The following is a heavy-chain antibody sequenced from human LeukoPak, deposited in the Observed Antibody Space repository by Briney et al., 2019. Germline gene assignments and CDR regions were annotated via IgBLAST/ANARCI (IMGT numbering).Heavy chain of an antibody. J-gene: IGHJ4*02. CDR3: ARVTGYMIEDYFDY. D-gene: IGHD3-22*01. V-gene: IGHV4-59*12. CDR1: GGSIYNYY. CDR2: IFYSGST. Sequence: SETLSLTCTVSGGSIYNYYWNWIRQPPGKGLEWIGNIFYSGSTYYSPSLKSRVTISVDASKNQFSLKLSSVTAADTAVYYCARVTGYMIEDYFDYWGQGTLVTVSS.